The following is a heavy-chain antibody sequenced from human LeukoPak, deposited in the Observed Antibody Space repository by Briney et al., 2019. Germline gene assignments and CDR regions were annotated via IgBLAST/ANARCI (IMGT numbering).Heavy chain of an antibody. J-gene: IGHJ6*03. V-gene: IGHV3-23*01. Sequence: GGSLRLSCAASGFTFSSYAMSWVRQAPGKGLEWVSAISGSGGSTYYADSVKGRFTISRDNSKNTLYLQMNSLRAEDTAVYYCAKDYTMVRGVIPPSMDVWGKGTTVTISS. CDR1: GFTFSSYA. CDR2: ISGSGGST. D-gene: IGHD3-10*01. CDR3: AKDYTMVRGVIPPSMDV.